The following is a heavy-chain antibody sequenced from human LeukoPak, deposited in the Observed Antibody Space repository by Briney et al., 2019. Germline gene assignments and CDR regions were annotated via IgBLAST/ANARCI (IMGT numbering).Heavy chain of an antibody. CDR3: ARVYYGSGSLYQYYYYMDV. J-gene: IGHJ6*03. CDR2: ISSDSTTI. CDR1: GSIFSTYS. Sequence: GGSLRLSCAASGSIFSTYSMNWVRQAPGKGLEWVSYISSDSTTIYYADSVRGRFTVSRDNAKNSLYLQMNSLRVEDTAVYYCARVYYGSGSLYQYYYYMDVWGKGTTVTISS. D-gene: IGHD3-10*01. V-gene: IGHV3-48*01.